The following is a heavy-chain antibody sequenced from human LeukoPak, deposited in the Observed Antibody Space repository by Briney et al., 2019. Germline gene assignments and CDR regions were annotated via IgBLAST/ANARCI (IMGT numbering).Heavy chain of an antibody. V-gene: IGHV3-7*01. CDR2: INEDGSEK. CDR3: TRDQTPYY. Sequence: GGSLRLSREASGFTFSSYSMNWVRQAPGKGLEWAANINEDGSEKYYVDSVKGRFTISRDNADNSLYLQMNSLRAEDTAVYYCTRDQTPYYWGQGTLVTVSS. CDR1: GFTFSSYS. J-gene: IGHJ4*02.